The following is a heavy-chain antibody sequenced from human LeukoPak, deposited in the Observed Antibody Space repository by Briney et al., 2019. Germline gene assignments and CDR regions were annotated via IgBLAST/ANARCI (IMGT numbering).Heavy chain of an antibody. CDR2: IIPIFGTA. V-gene: IGHV1-69*05. Sequence: SVKVSCKASGGTFSSYAISWVRQAPGQGLEWMGGIIPIFGTANYAQKFQGRVTITTDESTSTAYMELSSLRSEDTAVYYCARKSFWGGYQENWFDPWGQGTLVTVSS. CDR3: ARKSFWGGYQENWFDP. D-gene: IGHD3-3*01. CDR1: GGTFSSYA. J-gene: IGHJ5*02.